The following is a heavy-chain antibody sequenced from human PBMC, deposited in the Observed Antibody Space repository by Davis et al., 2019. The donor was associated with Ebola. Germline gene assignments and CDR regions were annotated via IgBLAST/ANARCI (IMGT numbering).Heavy chain of an antibody. CDR1: GYTFTSYG. CDR3: ARTPPYSSSWHNWFDP. J-gene: IGHJ5*02. Sequence: ASVKVSCKASGYTFTSYGISWVRQAPGQGLEWMGWISAYNGNTNYAQKLQGRVTMTTDTSTSTAYMELRSLRSDDTAVYYCARTPPYSSSWHNWFDPWGQGTLVTVSS. D-gene: IGHD6-13*01. V-gene: IGHV1-18*01. CDR2: ISAYNGNT.